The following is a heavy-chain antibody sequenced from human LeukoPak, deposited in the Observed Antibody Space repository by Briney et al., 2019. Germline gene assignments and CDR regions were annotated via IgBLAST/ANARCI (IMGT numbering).Heavy chain of an antibody. J-gene: IGHJ6*02. CDR3: ARDGALVPAAMAHYYYYYGMDV. CDR1: GYTFTSYY. Sequence: GASVKVSCKASGYTFTSYYMHWVRQAPGQGLEWLEIINPSGDSTSYAQKFQGRVTMTRDTSTSTVYMELSSLRSEDTAVYYCARDGALVPAAMAHYYYYYGMDVWGQGTTVTVSS. D-gene: IGHD2-2*01. V-gene: IGHV1-46*01. CDR2: INPSGDST.